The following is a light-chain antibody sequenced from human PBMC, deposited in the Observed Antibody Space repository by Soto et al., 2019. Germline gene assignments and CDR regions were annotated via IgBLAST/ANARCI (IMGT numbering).Light chain of an antibody. CDR3: CSYAGFTTYV. CDR1: SSNIDVFDL. Sequence: QSVLTQPASVSGSPGQSITISCTGTSSNIDVFDLVSWYRQRPGKPPKLMIYGVTKRPSGVSDRFSGSKSGNTASLTISGLQAEDEADYYCCSYAGFTTYVFGGGTKVAVL. V-gene: IGLV2-23*02. J-gene: IGLJ1*01. CDR2: GVT.